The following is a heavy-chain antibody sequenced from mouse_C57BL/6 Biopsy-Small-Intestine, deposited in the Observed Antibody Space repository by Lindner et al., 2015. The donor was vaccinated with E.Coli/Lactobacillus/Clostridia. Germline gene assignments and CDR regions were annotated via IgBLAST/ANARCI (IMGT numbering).Heavy chain of an antibody. CDR2: ISDGGSYT. Sequence: VQLQESGGGLVKPGGSLKLSCAASGFTFSSYAMSWVRQTPEKRLEWVATISDGGSYTYYPDNVKGRFTISRDNAKNNLYLQMSHLKSEDTAMYYCARDRDYYYGSSRYYAMDYWGQGTSVTVSS. CDR1: GFTFSSYA. V-gene: IGHV5-4*01. CDR3: ARDRDYYYGSSRYYAMDY. J-gene: IGHJ4*01. D-gene: IGHD1-1*01.